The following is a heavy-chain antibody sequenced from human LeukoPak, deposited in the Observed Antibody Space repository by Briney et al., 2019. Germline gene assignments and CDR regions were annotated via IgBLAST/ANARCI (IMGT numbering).Heavy chain of an antibody. CDR1: GFTFSSYG. CDR3: ARVPASAMSAFFDY. V-gene: IGHV3-33*01. J-gene: IGHJ4*02. CDR2: IWYDGSNK. D-gene: IGHD2-2*01. Sequence: GGSLRLSCAASGFTFSSYGMHWVRQAPGKGLEWVAVIWYDGSNKYYADSVKGRFTISRDNSKNTLYLQMNSPRAEDTAVYYCARVPASAMSAFFDYWGQGTLVTVSS.